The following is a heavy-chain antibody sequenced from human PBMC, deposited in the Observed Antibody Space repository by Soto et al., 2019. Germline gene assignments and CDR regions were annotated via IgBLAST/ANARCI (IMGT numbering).Heavy chain of an antibody. CDR1: GFTFSSYA. D-gene: IGHD2-15*01. J-gene: IGHJ4*02. V-gene: IGHV3-23*01. CDR3: AKEIVAAAYAETSPFDF. CDR2: IDGSGGDK. Sequence: VQLLESGGGLVQPGGSLRLSCAASGFTFSSYAMGWVRQAPGKGLEWVSGIDGSGGDKSFVDSVKGRFTISRDNSKNMLYLHMYGLRAEDTARYYCAKEIVAAAYAETSPFDFWGQGTLVTVSS.